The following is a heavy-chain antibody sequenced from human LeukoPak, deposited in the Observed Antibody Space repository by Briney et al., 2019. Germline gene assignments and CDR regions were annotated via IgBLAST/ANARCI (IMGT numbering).Heavy chain of an antibody. CDR3: ARGLVGIAAAHFVY. CDR2: ISHSGIT. V-gene: IGHV4-34*01. Sequence: PSETLTLPCDVYGESLSGYYWSWIRQPPGKGLDWIGEISHSGITNYCSSLKSRVTISVDTSTIQISLNLRSVTVADTAVYYCARGLVGIAAAHFVYWGQGTLVTASS. J-gene: IGHJ4*02. D-gene: IGHD6-13*01. CDR1: GESLSGYY.